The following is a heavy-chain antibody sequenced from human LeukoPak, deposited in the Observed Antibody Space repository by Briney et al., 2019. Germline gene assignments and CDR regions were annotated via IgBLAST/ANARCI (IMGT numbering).Heavy chain of an antibody. CDR3: ARGKQQTKKTYYMDV. Sequence: SETLSLTCTVSGGSISSYYWSWIRQPPGKGLEWIGYIYYSGSTNYNPSLKSRVTISVDTSKNQFSLKLSSVTAADTAVYYCARGKQQTKKTYYMDVWGKGTTVTVSS. V-gene: IGHV4-59*08. D-gene: IGHD6-13*01. CDR2: IYYSGST. CDR1: GGSISSYY. J-gene: IGHJ6*03.